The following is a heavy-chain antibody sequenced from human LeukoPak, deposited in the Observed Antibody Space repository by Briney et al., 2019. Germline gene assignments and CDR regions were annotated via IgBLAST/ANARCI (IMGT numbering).Heavy chain of an antibody. D-gene: IGHD6-6*01. Sequence: GGSLRLSCAASGFTFSSYGMHWVRQAPGKGLEWVAVISYDGSNKYYADSVKGRFTISRDNSKNTLYLQMNSLRAEGTAVYYCAKDPTLPYSSSSYFDYWGQGTLVTVSS. CDR1: GFTFSSYG. J-gene: IGHJ4*02. V-gene: IGHV3-30*18. CDR3: AKDPTLPYSSSSYFDY. CDR2: ISYDGSNK.